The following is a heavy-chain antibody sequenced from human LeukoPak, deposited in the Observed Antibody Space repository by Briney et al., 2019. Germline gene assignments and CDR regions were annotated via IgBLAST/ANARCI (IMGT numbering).Heavy chain of an antibody. Sequence: PGGSLRLSCAASGFTFSSYSMNWVRQAPGKGLEWVSYISSSSSTIYYADSVKGRFTISRDNAKNSLYLQMNSLRAEDTAVYYCARGNQKNYGSGSYYDYWGQGTLVTVSS. V-gene: IGHV3-48*04. CDR1: GFTFSSYS. CDR3: ARGNQKNYGSGSYYDY. J-gene: IGHJ4*02. CDR2: ISSSSSTI. D-gene: IGHD3-10*01.